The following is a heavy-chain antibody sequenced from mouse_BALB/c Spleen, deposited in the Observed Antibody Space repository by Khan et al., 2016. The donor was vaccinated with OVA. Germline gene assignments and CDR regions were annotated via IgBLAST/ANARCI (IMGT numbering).Heavy chain of an antibody. CDR3: ARYRIDY. CDR2: INPTSGYT. D-gene: IGHD2-12*01. Sequence: QVQLQQSGAELAKPGASVKMSCKASGYTFTSYWMHWIKQRPGQGLEWIGYINPTSGYTDYNQKFKDKATLTAEKSSSTAYMQLSSLTSDDSAVYYCARYRIDYWGQGTALTVAS. J-gene: IGHJ2*01. CDR1: GYTFTSYW. V-gene: IGHV1-7*01.